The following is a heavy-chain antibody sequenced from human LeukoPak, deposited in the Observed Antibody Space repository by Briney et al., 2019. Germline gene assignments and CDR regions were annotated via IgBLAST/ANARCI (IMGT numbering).Heavy chain of an antibody. CDR3: ANDGAYYDSSTDAFDI. J-gene: IGHJ3*02. D-gene: IGHD3-22*01. CDR2: ISSSGSTI. Sequence: GSLRLSCAASGFTFSSYEMNWVRQAPGKGLEWVSYISSSGSTIYYADSVKGRFIISRDNSKNTLYLQMNSLRAEDTAVYYCANDGAYYDSSTDAFDIWGQGTMVTVSS. V-gene: IGHV3-48*03. CDR1: GFTFSSYE.